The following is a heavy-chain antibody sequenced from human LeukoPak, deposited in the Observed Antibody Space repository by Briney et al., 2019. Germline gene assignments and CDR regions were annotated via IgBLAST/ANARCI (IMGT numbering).Heavy chain of an antibody. Sequence: SQTLSPTCTVSGASINSYYWSWIRQHPGKGLEWIGYIFCSGSTTYSKYSPSLKSRVTISVDTSKNQFSLRLTSVTAADTAVYYCAALVGPTKAIDYWGQGTLVTVSS. CDR3: AALVGPTKAIDY. D-gene: IGHD1-26*01. V-gene: IGHV4-59*01. CDR1: GASINSYY. CDR2: IFCSGSTTYS. J-gene: IGHJ4*02.